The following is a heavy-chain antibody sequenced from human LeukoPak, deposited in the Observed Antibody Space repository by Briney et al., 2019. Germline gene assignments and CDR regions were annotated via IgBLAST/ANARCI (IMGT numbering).Heavy chain of an antibody. D-gene: IGHD1-1*01. J-gene: IGHJ6*03. CDR1: GGTINDYA. CDR3: ATPPPGYSFSNHYYYMDA. Sequence: ASVKVSCKPSGGTINDYAVYWVRPAPGQGLEWMARIIPLFGTVNYAQNFQDRLTLSADKSTNTAHMELSSLRFDDTAIYYCATPPPGYSFSNHYYYMDAWGRGTTVTVSS. V-gene: IGHV1-69*06. CDR2: IIPLFGTV.